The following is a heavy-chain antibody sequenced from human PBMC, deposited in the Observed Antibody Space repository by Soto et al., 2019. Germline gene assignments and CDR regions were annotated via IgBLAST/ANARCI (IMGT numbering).Heavy chain of an antibody. V-gene: IGHV3-74*01. CDR1: GFTFSKNW. CDR3: ARADADNRGSDAMDI. D-gene: IGHD3-22*01. CDR2: VKGDGSAA. Sequence: PGGSLRLSCVGSGFTFSKNWMHWVRQAPGKGLVWVSRVKGDGSAARYAESVKGRFTISRDNSRNTLFLQMNSLRAEDTALYYCARADADNRGSDAMDIWGPGTLVTVS. J-gene: IGHJ3*02.